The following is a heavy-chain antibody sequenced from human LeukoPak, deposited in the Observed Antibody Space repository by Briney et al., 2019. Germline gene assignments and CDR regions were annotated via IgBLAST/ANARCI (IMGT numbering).Heavy chain of an antibody. CDR1: GFTFSSYA. Sequence: QPGRSLRLSCAASGFTFSSYAMHWVRQAPGKGLEWVAVISYDGSNKYYADSVKGRFTISRDNSKNTLYLQMNSLRAEDTAVYYCAREQAFYRGYDYWGQGTLVTVSS. V-gene: IGHV3-30*04. CDR2: ISYDGSNK. D-gene: IGHD5-12*01. CDR3: AREQAFYRGYDY. J-gene: IGHJ4*02.